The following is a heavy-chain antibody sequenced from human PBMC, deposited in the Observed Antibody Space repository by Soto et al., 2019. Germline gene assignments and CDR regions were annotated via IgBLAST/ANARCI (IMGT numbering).Heavy chain of an antibody. V-gene: IGHV4-31*03. J-gene: IGHJ4*02. CDR3: AFQYYDYVWGSYRREMGPLY. Sequence: TPSLTCTVVDLSIRSGCYYWSWIRQPPGKGLEWIGYIYYSGSTYYNPSLKSRVTISVDTSKNQFSLKLSSVTAADTAVYYCAFQYYDYVWGSYRREMGPLYWGQGTPVTVSS. CDR1: DLSIRSGCYY. D-gene: IGHD3-16*02. CDR2: IYYSGST.